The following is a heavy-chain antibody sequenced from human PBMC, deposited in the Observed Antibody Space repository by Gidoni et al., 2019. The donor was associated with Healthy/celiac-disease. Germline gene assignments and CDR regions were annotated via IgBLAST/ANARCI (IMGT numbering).Heavy chain of an antibody. V-gene: IGHV1-69*01. Sequence: QVQLVQSGAEVKKPGSSVKVSCKASGGTFSTYAISWVRQAPGQGLEWMGGISPIFGTANYAQKFQGRVTITADESTSTAYMELSSLRSEDTAVYYCARSFQPDFYDFWSGYPPLKAYYGMDVWGQGTTVTVSS. CDR3: ARSFQPDFYDFWSGYPPLKAYYGMDV. D-gene: IGHD3-3*01. CDR2: ISPIFGTA. J-gene: IGHJ6*02. CDR1: GGTFSTYA.